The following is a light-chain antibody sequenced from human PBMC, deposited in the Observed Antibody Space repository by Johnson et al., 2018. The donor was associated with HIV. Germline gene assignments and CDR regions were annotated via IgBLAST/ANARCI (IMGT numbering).Light chain of an antibody. CDR2: EST. Sequence: QSVLTQPPSVSAAPGQKVTISCSGSSSNIGNNDVSWYQHLPGTAPKLLIYESTKRPSGIPDRFSGSESGTSATLDITGLQTRAEADYYCGVWDSSLIAHYVFGPGTKVTGL. J-gene: IGLJ1*01. V-gene: IGLV1-51*02. CDR3: GVWDSSLIAHYV. CDR1: SSNIGNND.